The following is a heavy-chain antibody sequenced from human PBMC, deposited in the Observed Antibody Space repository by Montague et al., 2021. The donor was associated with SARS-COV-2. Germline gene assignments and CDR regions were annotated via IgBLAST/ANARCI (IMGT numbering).Heavy chain of an antibody. CDR3: ACGEITTRGLIYYYGMDV. D-gene: IGHD4-11*01. Sequence: SETLSLTCALYGGSFSGYYWTRIRQSPRKGLEWIGEINHSGSTNYNPSLKSRVTISVDTSKNQFSLKLSSVTAADTAVYYCACGEITTRGLIYYYGMDVWGQGTTVTVSS. CDR2: INHSGST. CDR1: GGSFSGYY. J-gene: IGHJ6*02. V-gene: IGHV4-34*01.